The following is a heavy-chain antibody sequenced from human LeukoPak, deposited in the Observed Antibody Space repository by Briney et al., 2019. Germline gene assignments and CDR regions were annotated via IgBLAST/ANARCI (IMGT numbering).Heavy chain of an antibody. V-gene: IGHV1-69*13. CDR2: IIPIFCTA. D-gene: IGHD3-10*01. J-gene: IGHJ6*04. CDR3: ARGSYYGSGITATHYGLDV. Sequence: SSVNVSCKGSGGTFSSYAISWVRQAPGQGLDWMGGIIPIFCTAYYAQKFQGRVTITADESTSTAYMELSSLRSEDTAVYYCARGSYYGSGITATHYGLDVWGKGTTVTVSS. CDR1: GGTFSSYA.